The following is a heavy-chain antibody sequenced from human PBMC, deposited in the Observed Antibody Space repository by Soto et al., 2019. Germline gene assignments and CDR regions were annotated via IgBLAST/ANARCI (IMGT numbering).Heavy chain of an antibody. CDR2: IDPEDSDT. V-gene: IGHV5-51*01. D-gene: IGHD3-3*01. CDR3: ARLPLDWLHHYFDY. J-gene: IGHJ4*02. Sequence: GESLKISCQGSGYSFTTFWIGWVRQMPGKGLEWMGIIDPEDSDTRYSPSFQGQVTMSVDKSISAAYLKLSSVTAADTAVYYCARLPLDWLHHYFDYWGQGTLVTVSS. CDR1: GYSFTTFW.